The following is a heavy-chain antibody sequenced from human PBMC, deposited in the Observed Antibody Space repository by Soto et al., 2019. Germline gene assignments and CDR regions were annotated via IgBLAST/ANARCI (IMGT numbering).Heavy chain of an antibody. CDR2: INPSGGST. J-gene: IGHJ4*02. CDR1: GYTFTSYY. CDR3: ARDVRATYYYASSGSLDY. D-gene: IGHD3-22*01. Sequence: ASVKVSFKASGYTFTSYYMHWVRQAPGQGLEWMGIINPSGGSTSYAQKFQGRVTMTRDTSTSTVYMELSSLRSEDTAVYYCARDVRATYYYASSGSLDYWGQRTLVTVSS. V-gene: IGHV1-46*01.